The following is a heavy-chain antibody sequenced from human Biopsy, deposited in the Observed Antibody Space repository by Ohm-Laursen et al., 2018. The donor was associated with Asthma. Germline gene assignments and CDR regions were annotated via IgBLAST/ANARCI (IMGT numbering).Heavy chain of an antibody. V-gene: IGHV3-30-3*01. CDR2: GGSYYDGGLK. D-gene: IGHD3-3*01. CDR3: ARDVMEWYLPAFDF. J-gene: IGHJ4*02. CDR1: GFTFSRYA. Sequence: SLRLSCTASGFTFSRYAIHWVRQAPGKGLEWVAVGGSYYDGGLKYYADSVNGRFTVSRDDSKNTLYLQMNSLRPDDTAVYYCARDVMEWYLPAFDFWGQGTLVTVSS.